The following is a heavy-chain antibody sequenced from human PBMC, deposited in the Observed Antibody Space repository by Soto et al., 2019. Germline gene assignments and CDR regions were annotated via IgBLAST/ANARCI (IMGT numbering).Heavy chain of an antibody. J-gene: IGHJ4*02. V-gene: IGHV3-23*01. CDR3: VKDTVVVVAATLHFDS. Sequence: EVQLLESGGGLVQPGGSLRLSCAASGFTLGTYAMHRVRPAPGKGLQWVSGIGASGASTYYADSVKGRVTFSRDNSKNTMYLQMDRLRAEDTAVYYCVKDTVVVVAATLHFDSGGQGTLVTVSS. D-gene: IGHD2-15*01. CDR1: GFTLGTYA. CDR2: IGASGAST.